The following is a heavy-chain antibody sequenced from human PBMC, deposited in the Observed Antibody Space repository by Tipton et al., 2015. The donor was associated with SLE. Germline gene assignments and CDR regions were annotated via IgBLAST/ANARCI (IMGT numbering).Heavy chain of an antibody. J-gene: IGHJ3*02. CDR3: ASCSSIWLNNAVDI. Sequence: SLRLSCAASGFTFSSYAMHWVRQAPGKGLEWVAVISYDGSNKYYADSVKGRFTISRDNSKNTLYLQMNSLRAEDTAVYYCASCSSIWLNNAVDIWGQGTMVTVSS. D-gene: IGHD6-13*01. CDR2: ISYDGSNK. CDR1: GFTFSSYA. V-gene: IGHV3-30-3*01.